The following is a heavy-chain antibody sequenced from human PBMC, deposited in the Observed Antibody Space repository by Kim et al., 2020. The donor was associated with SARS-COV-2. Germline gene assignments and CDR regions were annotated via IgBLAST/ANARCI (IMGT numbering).Heavy chain of an antibody. V-gene: IGHV4-59*01. Sequence: SETLSLTCTVSGVSLSGFHWSWIRQPPGKGLEWIGFINWDDSPKLNPSLTTRVTISADRSRAQFSLELSSVTAADTAIYYCAAYIQGQAGRGSWGQGIRVTVSS. CDR2: INWDDSP. CDR1: GVSLSGFH. CDR3: AAYIQGQAGRGS. J-gene: IGHJ5*02. D-gene: IGHD1-1*01.